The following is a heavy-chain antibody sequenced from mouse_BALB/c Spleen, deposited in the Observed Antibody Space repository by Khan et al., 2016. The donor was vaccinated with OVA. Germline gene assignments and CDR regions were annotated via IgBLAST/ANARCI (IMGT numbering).Heavy chain of an antibody. CDR2: ILYSGST. D-gene: IGHD2-14*01. CDR1: GDSITSGY. V-gene: IGHV3-8*02. CDR3: ARSTYRYDFAY. J-gene: IGHJ3*01. Sequence: EVQLQESGPSLVKPSQTLSLTCSVTGDSITSGYWCWIRKFPGSKLEYMGYILYSGSTSYNPSLTSRISITRHTSQNHYYLQLNAVTTEDTATYYCARSTYRYDFAYWGQGTLVTVSA.